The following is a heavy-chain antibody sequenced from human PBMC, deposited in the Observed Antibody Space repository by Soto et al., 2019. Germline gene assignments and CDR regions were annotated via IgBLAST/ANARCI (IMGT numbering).Heavy chain of an antibody. J-gene: IGHJ4*01. CDR3: AISHSGWYPSFDY. D-gene: IGHD6-19*01. CDR1: GGSISSSSYY. V-gene: IGHV4-39*01. Sequence: SETVSLTCTVSGGSISSSSYYWGWIRQPPGKGLEWIGSIYYSGSTYYNPSLKSRVTISVDTSKNQFSLKLSSVTAADTAVYYCAISHSGWYPSFDYWGHGTLVTVSS. CDR2: IYYSGST.